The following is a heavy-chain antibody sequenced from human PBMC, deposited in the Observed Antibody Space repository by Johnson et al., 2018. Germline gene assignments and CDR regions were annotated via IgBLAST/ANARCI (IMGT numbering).Heavy chain of an antibody. CDR1: GGSISSGFYY. CDR2: IRTSGST. Sequence: QVQLQESGPGLVKPSQTLSLTCTVSGGSISSGFYYWSWIRQPAGKGLEWIGRIRTSGSTDYIPSLKSRVTISVDTSKNQFPLMLSSVTAADTAVYYCARRDAFDIWGQGTMVTVSS. CDR3: ARRDAFDI. J-gene: IGHJ3*02. V-gene: IGHV4-61*02.